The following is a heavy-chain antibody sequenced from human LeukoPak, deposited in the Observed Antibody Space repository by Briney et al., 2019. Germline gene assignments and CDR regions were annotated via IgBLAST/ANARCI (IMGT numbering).Heavy chain of an antibody. CDR1: GFTFSSYG. V-gene: IGHV3-30*18. J-gene: IGHJ4*02. CDR2: ISNDGSNK. Sequence: GGSLRLSCAASGFTFSSYGIHWVRQAPGKGLEWVAVISNDGSNKYYADSVKGRFTISRDNSKNTLYLQMNSLRAEDTAVYYCAKETGRWELEWGQGTLVTVSS. D-gene: IGHD1-26*01. CDR3: AKETGRWELE.